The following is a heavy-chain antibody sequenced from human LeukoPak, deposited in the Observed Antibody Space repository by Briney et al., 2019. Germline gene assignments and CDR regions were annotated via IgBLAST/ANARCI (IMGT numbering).Heavy chain of an antibody. J-gene: IGHJ4*02. D-gene: IGHD1-26*01. CDR1: GFTFSDYY. CDR2: ISSSGSTI. V-gene: IGHV3-11*04. Sequence: GGSLRLSCAASGFTFSDYYMSWIRQAPGKGLEWVSYISSSGSTIYYADSVKGRFTISRDNAKNSLYLQMNSLGAEDTAVYYCARVRGSQTEGYYFDYWGQGTLVTVSS. CDR3: ARVRGSQTEGYYFDY.